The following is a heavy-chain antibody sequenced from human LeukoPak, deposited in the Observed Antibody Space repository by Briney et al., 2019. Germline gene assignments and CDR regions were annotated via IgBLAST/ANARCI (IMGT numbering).Heavy chain of an antibody. CDR2: INPSGGST. CDR1: GYTFTSYY. J-gene: IGHJ3*02. Sequence: ASVKVSCKASGYTFTSYYMHWVRQAPGQGPEWMGIINPSGGSTSYAQKFQGRVTMTRDTSTSTVYMELSSLRSEDTAVYYCARVGTWTYAFDIWGQGTMVTVSS. V-gene: IGHV1-46*01. D-gene: IGHD7-27*01. CDR3: ARVGTWTYAFDI.